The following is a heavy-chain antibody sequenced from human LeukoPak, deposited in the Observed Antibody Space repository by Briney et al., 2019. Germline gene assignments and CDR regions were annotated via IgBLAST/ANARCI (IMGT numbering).Heavy chain of an antibody. CDR3: AKDQIDWEWGLLIGSFDY. CDR1: GFTFSSYG. CDR2: ISYDGSNK. Sequence: GGSLRLSCAASGFTFSSYGMHWVRQAPGKGLEWVAVISYDGSNKYYADSVKGRFTISRDNSKNTLYLQMNSLRAEDTAVYYCAKDQIDWEWGLLIGSFDYWGQGTLVTVSS. D-gene: IGHD1-26*01. V-gene: IGHV3-30*18. J-gene: IGHJ4*02.